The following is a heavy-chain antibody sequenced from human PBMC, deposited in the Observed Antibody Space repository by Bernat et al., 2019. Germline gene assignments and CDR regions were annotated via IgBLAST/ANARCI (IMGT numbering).Heavy chain of an antibody. V-gene: IGHV4-4*02. CDR2: IYHSGST. J-gene: IGHJ5*02. CDR1: GGSISSSNW. Sequence: QVQLQESGPGLVKPSGTLSLTCAISGGSISSSNWWSWVRQPPGKGLEWIGEIYHSGSTNYNPSLKSRVTISVDKSKNQFSLKLSSVTAADTAVYYCACTVCTSCYIQWRDNWFDPWGQGTLVTVSS. CDR3: ACTVCTSCYIQWRDNWFDP. D-gene: IGHD2-2*02.